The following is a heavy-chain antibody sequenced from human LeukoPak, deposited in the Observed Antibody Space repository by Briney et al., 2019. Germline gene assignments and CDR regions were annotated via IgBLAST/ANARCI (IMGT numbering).Heavy chain of an antibody. CDR2: IIPILGIA. CDR1: GGTFSSYA. V-gene: IGHV1-69*04. D-gene: IGHD2-2*01. CDR3: ARGSVVPAAKEGNGMDV. J-gene: IGHJ6*02. Sequence: GASVKVSCKASGGTFSSYAISWVRQAPGQGLKWMGRIIPILGIANYAQKFQGRVTITADKSTSTAYMELSSLRSEDTAVYYCARGSVVPAAKEGNGMDVWGQGTTVTVSS.